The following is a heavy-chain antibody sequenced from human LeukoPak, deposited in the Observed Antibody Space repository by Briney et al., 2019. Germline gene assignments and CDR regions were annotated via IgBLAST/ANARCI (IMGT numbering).Heavy chain of an antibody. V-gene: IGHV1-2*04. J-gene: IGHJ4*02. CDR3: ARYSSGWSYGGDIDY. D-gene: IGHD6-19*01. CDR2: INPNSGGT. CDR1: GYTFTGYY. Sequence: GASVKVSCKASGYTFTGYYMHWVRQAPGQGLEWMGWINPNSGGTNYAQEFQGWVTMTRDTSISTAYMELSRLRSDDTAVYYCARYSSGWSYGGDIDYWGQGTLVTVSS.